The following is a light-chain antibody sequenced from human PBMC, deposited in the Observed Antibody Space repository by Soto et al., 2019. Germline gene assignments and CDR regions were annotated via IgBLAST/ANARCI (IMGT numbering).Light chain of an antibody. Sequence: DIQMTQSPSSLSASVGDRVTITCRASQTIDNYLNWYQQKPGKAPKLLIYAASTLQSGVPSRFSGSGSGTEFTLTISSLQREDFATYYCQQSYITLFTFDPGNKVDIK. CDR3: QQSYITLFT. CDR1: QTIDNY. J-gene: IGKJ3*01. V-gene: IGKV1-39*01. CDR2: AAS.